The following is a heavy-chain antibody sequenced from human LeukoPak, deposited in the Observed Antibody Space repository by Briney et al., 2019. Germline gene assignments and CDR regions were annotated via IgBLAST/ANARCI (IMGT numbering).Heavy chain of an antibody. V-gene: IGHV1-18*04. CDR1: GYTFTSYG. D-gene: IGHD3-9*01. Sequence: GASVKVSCKASGYTFTSYGISWVRQAPGQGLERMGWISAYNGNTNYAQKLQGRVTMTTDTSTSTAYMELRSLRSDDTAVYYCARGTLELRYFDWLPDYWGQGTLVTVSS. CDR2: ISAYNGNT. CDR3: ARGTLELRYFDWLPDY. J-gene: IGHJ4*02.